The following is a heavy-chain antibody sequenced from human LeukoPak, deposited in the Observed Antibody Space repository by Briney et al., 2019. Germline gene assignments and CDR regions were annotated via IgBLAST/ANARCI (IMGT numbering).Heavy chain of an antibody. Sequence: ASVKVSCKASGYTFTGYYMHLVRQATGQGREWMGWMNPNSGNTGYAQKFQGRVTITRNTSISTAYMELSSLSSEDTAVYYCATRRGYWSSTSCAFDPWGQGTLVTVSS. V-gene: IGHV1-8*03. J-gene: IGHJ5*02. D-gene: IGHD2-2*01. CDR2: MNPNSGNT. CDR1: GYTFTGYY. CDR3: ATRRGYWSSTSCAFDP.